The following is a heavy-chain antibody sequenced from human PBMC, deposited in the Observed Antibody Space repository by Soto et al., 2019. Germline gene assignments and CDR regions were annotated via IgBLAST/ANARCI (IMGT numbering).Heavy chain of an antibody. J-gene: IGHJ6*02. Sequence: SETLSLTCTVAGGSISRYYWSWIRQPPGKGLEWIGDIYYSGSTNYNPSLKSRVTISVDTSKNEFSLKLSSVTAADTAGYYCARDGYSCGWPYYYDYYGTAVWGHGTTVTISS. V-gene: IGHV4-59*01. CDR3: ARDGYSCGWPYYYDYYGTAV. CDR1: GGSISRYY. CDR2: IYYSGST. D-gene: IGHD6-19*01.